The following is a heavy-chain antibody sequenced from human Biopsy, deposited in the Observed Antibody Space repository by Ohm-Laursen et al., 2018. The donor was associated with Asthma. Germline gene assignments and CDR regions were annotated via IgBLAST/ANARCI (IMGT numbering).Heavy chain of an antibody. CDR3: VRDGARIAIFGVGDYFDY. J-gene: IGHJ4*02. Sequence: SSVKASCKASGGTFSSYAISWVRQAPGQGLEWMGGIIPIFGIANYAQKFQGRVTITRDTSASTAYMELSSLRSEDTAVYYCVRDGARIAIFGVGDYFDYWGQGTLVTVSS. CDR2: IIPIFGIA. V-gene: IGHV1-69*17. D-gene: IGHD3-3*01. CDR1: GGTFSSYA.